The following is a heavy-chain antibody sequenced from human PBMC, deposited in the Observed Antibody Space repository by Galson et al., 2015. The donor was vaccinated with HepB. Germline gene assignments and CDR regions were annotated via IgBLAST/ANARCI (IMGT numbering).Heavy chain of an antibody. J-gene: IGHJ6*02. D-gene: IGHD5-12*01. V-gene: IGHV3-23*01. CDR3: AKIVGGYDFYYYYYGMDV. CDR1: GFTFSSYA. Sequence: SLRLSCAASGFTFSSYAMSWVRQAPGKGLEWVSAISGSGGSTYYADSVKGRFTISRDNSKNTLYLQMNSLRAEDTAVYYCAKIVGGYDFYYYYYGMDVWGQGTPVTVSS. CDR2: ISGSGGST.